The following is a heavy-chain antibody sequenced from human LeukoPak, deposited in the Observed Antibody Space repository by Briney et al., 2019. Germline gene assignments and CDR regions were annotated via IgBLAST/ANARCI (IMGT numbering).Heavy chain of an antibody. V-gene: IGHV3-33*06. Sequence: PGRSLRLSCAASGFTFSSYGMHWVRQAPGKGLEWVAVIWYDGSNKYYADSVKGRFTISRDNSKNTLYLQMNSLRAEDTAVYYCAKGGTYSGSYLDDYWGHGALVIVSS. D-gene: IGHD1-26*01. CDR2: IWYDGSNK. CDR3: AKGGTYSGSYLDDY. J-gene: IGHJ4*01. CDR1: GFTFSSYG.